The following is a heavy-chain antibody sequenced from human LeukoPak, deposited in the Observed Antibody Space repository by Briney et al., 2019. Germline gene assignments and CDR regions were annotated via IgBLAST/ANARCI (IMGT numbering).Heavy chain of an antibody. V-gene: IGHV3-48*03. J-gene: IGHJ4*02. CDR1: GFTFSSYE. Sequence: GGSLRLSCAASGFTFSSYEMNWVRQAPGKGLEWVSYIHSGGTVIHYADSVKGRFTISRDNAKNSLYLQMNSLRAEDTAVYYCARESPDWFGSWGQGTLVTVSS. CDR2: IHSGGTVI. D-gene: IGHD3-9*01. CDR3: ARESPDWFGS.